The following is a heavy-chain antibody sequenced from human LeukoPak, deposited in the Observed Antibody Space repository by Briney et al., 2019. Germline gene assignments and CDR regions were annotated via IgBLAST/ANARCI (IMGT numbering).Heavy chain of an antibody. CDR2: ISGSGSGT. D-gene: IGHD4-23*01. Sequence: GGSLRLSCVGSGFTFSTYAMNWVRQAPGKGLEWVSAISGSGSGTHYADSVKGRCTISRDNSKNTLYLEINSLRAEDTAMYYCAKDRASVVTPNHFDSWGQGTLVTVSS. V-gene: IGHV3-23*01. CDR3: AKDRASVVTPNHFDS. CDR1: GFTFSTYA. J-gene: IGHJ4*02.